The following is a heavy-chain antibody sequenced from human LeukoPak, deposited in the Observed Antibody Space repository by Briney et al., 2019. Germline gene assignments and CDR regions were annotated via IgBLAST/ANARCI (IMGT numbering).Heavy chain of an antibody. D-gene: IGHD6-19*01. V-gene: IGHV4-59*01. CDR2: IYYSGST. J-gene: IGHJ3*02. Sequence: SETLSLTCTVSGGSISSYYWSWIRQPPGKGLEWIGYIYYSGSTNYNPSLKSRVTISVDTSKNQFSLKLSSVTAADTAVYYCAKIAVAGFDAFDIWGPGTMVTVSS. CDR1: GGSISSYY. CDR3: AKIAVAGFDAFDI.